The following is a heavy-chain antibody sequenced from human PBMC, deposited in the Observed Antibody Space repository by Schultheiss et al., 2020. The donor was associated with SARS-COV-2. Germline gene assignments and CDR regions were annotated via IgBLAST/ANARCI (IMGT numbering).Heavy chain of an antibody. J-gene: IGHJ4*02. D-gene: IGHD3-22*01. Sequence: GESLKISCAASGFTVSSNYMSWVRQAPGKGLEWVSVIYSGGSTYYADSVKGRFTISRDNSKNTLYLQMNSLRAEDTAVYYCAKDPRVTMTGGDYWGQGTLVTVSS. V-gene: IGHV3-53*01. CDR1: GFTVSSNY. CDR3: AKDPRVTMTGGDY. CDR2: IYSGGST.